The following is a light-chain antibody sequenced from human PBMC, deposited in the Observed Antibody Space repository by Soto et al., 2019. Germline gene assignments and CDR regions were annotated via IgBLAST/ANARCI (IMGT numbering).Light chain of an antibody. Sequence: QSVLTQPASVSGSFGQSITISCTGTSDDVGSYNLVSWYQHHPGKAPKAVIYEGSKRPSGVSSRFSGSKSGNTASLTISGLQGEDEGDYFCCAYAGRNSWVFG. CDR1: SDDVGSYNL. V-gene: IGLV2-23*01. CDR2: EGS. CDR3: CAYAGRNSWV. J-gene: IGLJ3*02.